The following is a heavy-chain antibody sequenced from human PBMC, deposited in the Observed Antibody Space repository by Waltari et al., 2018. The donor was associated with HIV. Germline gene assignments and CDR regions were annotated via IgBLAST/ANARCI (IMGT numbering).Heavy chain of an antibody. Sequence: DVHLVESGGALVQPGGSLRLSCAASGFTFSGYWMSCVRQAPGKGVVLVGNINPVGSTKYQVYSVRGRFTISRDNAKNSLYLQMSSLRAEDTAVYYCASGLGDWGYWGRGTLVTVSS. V-gene: IGHV3-7*02. CDR2: INPVGSTK. CDR3: ASGLGDWGY. D-gene: IGHD2-21*02. CDR1: GFTFSGYW. J-gene: IGHJ4*02.